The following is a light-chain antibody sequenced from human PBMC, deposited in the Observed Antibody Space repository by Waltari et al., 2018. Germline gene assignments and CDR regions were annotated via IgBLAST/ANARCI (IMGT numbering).Light chain of an antibody. V-gene: IGKV1-5*03. CDR2: KAS. J-gene: IGKJ2*03. CDR3: QQYNTYSS. CDR1: QSISNY. Sequence: DIQMTQSPSTLSASVGDTFTNTCRASQSISNYLAWYQQKPGEAPKLLIYKASSSGSGVPSRFSGSGSGTEFTLTISSLQPDDSATYYCQQYNTYSSFGQGSKLEI.